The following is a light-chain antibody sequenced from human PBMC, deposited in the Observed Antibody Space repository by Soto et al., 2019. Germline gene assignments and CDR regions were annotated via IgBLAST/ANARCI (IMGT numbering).Light chain of an antibody. CDR1: SSEVGGYNY. Sequence: QSVLTQPRSVSGSPGQSVTISCTGTSSEVGGYNYVSWYQQHPGKAPKVMIYDVNKRPSGVPDHFSGSKSGNTASLTISGLQAEDESDYYCCSYAGGKYVFGTGTKVTVL. V-gene: IGLV2-11*01. CDR3: CSYAGGKYV. CDR2: DVN. J-gene: IGLJ1*01.